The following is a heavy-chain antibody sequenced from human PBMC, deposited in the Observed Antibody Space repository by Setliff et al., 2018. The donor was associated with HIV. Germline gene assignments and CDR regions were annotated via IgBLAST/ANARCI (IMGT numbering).Heavy chain of an antibody. CDR1: GYTFTDYY. CDR2: VDPEDGET. Sequence: ASVKVSCKVSGYTFTDYYMHWVQQAPGKGLEWMGLVDPEDGETIYAEKFQGRLTMTTDTSTGTAYMELRSLRSEDTAVYYCATVGPTIWGAFDIWGQGTMVTVSS. J-gene: IGHJ3*02. V-gene: IGHV1-69-2*01. CDR3: ATVGPTIWGAFDI. D-gene: IGHD3-16*01.